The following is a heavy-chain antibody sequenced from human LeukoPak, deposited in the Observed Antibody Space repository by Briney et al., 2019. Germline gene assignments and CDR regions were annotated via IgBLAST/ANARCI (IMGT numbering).Heavy chain of an antibody. CDR3: ARRLVGATGWFDP. CDR2: INHSGST. CDR1: GYSISSGYY. V-gene: IGHV4-38-2*02. D-gene: IGHD1-26*01. Sequence: SETLSLTCTVSGYSISSGYYWGWIRQPPGKGLEWIGEINHSGSTDYNPSLKSRVTISVDTSKNQFSLKLSSVTAADTAVYYCARRLVGATGWFDPWGQGTLVTVSS. J-gene: IGHJ5*02.